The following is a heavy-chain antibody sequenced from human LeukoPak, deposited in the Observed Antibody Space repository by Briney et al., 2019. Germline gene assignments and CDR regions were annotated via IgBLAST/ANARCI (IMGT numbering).Heavy chain of an antibody. J-gene: IGHJ4*02. Sequence: SVKVSCKASGGTFSSYAISWVRQAPGQGLEWMGGIILIFGTANYAQKFQGRVTITADESTSTAYMELSSLRSEDTAIYYCVRTPPNWGFDYWGQGTLVTVSS. V-gene: IGHV1-69*13. CDR1: GGTFSSYA. CDR3: VRTPPNWGFDY. CDR2: IILIFGTA. D-gene: IGHD7-27*01.